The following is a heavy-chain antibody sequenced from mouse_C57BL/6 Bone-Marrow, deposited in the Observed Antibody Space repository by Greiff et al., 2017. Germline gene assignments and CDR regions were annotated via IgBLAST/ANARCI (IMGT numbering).Heavy chain of an antibody. CDR3: ASYAWFVY. J-gene: IGHJ3*01. Sequence: VQLQQSGAELARPGASVKLSCKASGYTFTSYGISWVKQRTGQGLEWIGEIYPRSGNTYYNEKFKGKATLTADKSSSTAYMVLRSLTSEDSAVYFCASYAWFVYWGQGTLVTVSA. CDR1: GYTFTSYG. D-gene: IGHD1-1*01. V-gene: IGHV1-81*01. CDR2: IYPRSGNT.